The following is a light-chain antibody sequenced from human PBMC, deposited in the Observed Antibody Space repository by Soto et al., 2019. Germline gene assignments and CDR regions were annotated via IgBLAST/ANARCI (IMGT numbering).Light chain of an antibody. Sequence: DIVMTQSPLSLPVTPGEPASISCRSSQSLLHSNGYNYLDWYLQKPGQSPQLLIYLGSNRASGVPDRFSGSGSGTDFTQKISRVEAEDVGFYYCMQALQTPYTFGQGTKLEIK. J-gene: IGKJ2*01. CDR3: MQALQTPYT. CDR1: QSLLHSNGYNY. CDR2: LGS. V-gene: IGKV2-28*01.